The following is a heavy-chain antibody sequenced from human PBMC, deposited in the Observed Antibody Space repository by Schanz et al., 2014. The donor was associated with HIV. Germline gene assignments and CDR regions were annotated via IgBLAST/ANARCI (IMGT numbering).Heavy chain of an antibody. Sequence: QVQLVQSGAEVKKPGSSVKVSCKASGGTFSSYAVSWVRQAPGQGLEWMGGIIPLFGATNYAPKFQDRVTIIADEAASTAYMELNSLRSEDTAVYYCARFRTSSSSFYFYYYGLDVWGQGTTVAVSS. CDR1: GGTFSSYA. D-gene: IGHD6-6*01. J-gene: IGHJ6*02. CDR2: IIPLFGAT. CDR3: ARFRTSSSSFYFYYYGLDV. V-gene: IGHV1-69*01.